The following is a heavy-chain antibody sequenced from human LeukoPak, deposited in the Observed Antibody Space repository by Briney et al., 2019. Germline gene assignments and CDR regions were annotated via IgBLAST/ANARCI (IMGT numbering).Heavy chain of an antibody. CDR1: GFTFSSYG. Sequence: GGSLRLSCAASGFTFSSYGMHWVRQAPGKGLEWVAVISYDGSNKYYANSVKGRFTISRDNSKNTLYLQMNSLRAEDTAVYYCAKDRAARRYYYYGMDVWGQGTTVTVSS. CDR3: AKDRAARRYYYYGMDV. CDR2: ISYDGSNK. J-gene: IGHJ6*02. V-gene: IGHV3-30*18. D-gene: IGHD6-6*01.